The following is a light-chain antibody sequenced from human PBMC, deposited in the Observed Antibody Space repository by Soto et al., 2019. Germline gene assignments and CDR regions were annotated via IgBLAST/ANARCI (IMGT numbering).Light chain of an antibody. Sequence: QSALTQPPSASGSPGQSVAISCTGTSSDVGGYNYVSWDQQHPGKAPKLMIYEVNKRPSGVPDRFSGYKSGNTASLTVSGLQAEDEADYYCSSYAGSSNVFGTGTKVTVL. J-gene: IGLJ1*01. CDR1: SSDVGGYNY. CDR3: SSYAGSSNV. V-gene: IGLV2-8*01. CDR2: EVN.